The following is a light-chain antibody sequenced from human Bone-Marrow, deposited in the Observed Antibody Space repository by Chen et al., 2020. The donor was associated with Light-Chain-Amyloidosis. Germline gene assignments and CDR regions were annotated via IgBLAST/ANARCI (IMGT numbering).Light chain of an antibody. CDR3: QQYDNWKT. CDR1: QSINNK. Sequence: EIVMTQSPATLSVSPGERVTLSCRASQSINNKLAWYQQKPGQAPRRLIYGASTRSTGMPARFSGSGSGTEFTLTISSMQPEDFAVYYCQQYDNWKTFGQGTNVEIK. CDR2: GAS. J-gene: IGKJ1*01. V-gene: IGKV3-15*01.